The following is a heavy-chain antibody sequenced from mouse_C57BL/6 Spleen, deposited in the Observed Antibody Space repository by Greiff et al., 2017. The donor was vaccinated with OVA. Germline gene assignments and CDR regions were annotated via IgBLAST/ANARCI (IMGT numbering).Heavy chain of an antibody. CDR2: IYPGSGST. CDR3: ARGTTGYFDF. Sequence: QVQLQQPGAELVKPGASVKMSCKASGYTFTSYWITWVKQRPGQGLEWIGDIYPGSGSTNYNEKFKSKATLTVDKSSSTAYMQLSSLTSEDSAVYYCARGTTGYFDFWGTGTTVTVSS. J-gene: IGHJ1*03. CDR1: GYTFTSYW. D-gene: IGHD1-1*01. V-gene: IGHV1-55*01.